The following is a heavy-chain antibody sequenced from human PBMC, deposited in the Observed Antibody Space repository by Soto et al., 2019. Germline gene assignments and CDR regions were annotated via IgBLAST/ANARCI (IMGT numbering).Heavy chain of an antibody. CDR1: GGSISSYY. CDR2: IYYSGST. CDR3: ASLSGYYQDDAFDI. V-gene: IGHV4-59*01. D-gene: IGHD3-22*01. Sequence: SETLSLTCTVSGGSISSYYWSWIRQPPGKGLEWIGYIYYSGSTNYNPSLKSRVTISVDTSKNQFSLKLSSVTAADTAVYYCASLSGYYQDDAFDIWGQGTMVTVSS. J-gene: IGHJ3*02.